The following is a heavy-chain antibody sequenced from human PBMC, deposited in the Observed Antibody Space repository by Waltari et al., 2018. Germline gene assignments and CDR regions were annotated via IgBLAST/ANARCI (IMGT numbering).Heavy chain of an antibody. Sequence: QVQLVESGGGVVHPGRSLRLSCAASGFTSGFASSHYARHCFRRAPGKGPEWVAVISYDGNTIYYADSVRSRFTISRDNSKNTLYLHMNSLRAADTAVYYCAKGFYFDTRGYYNFDYWGQGTLVTVSS. V-gene: IGHV3-30*01. D-gene: IGHD3-22*01. CDR3: AKGFYFDTRGYYNFDY. CDR2: ISYDGNTI. J-gene: IGHJ4*02. CDR1: GFASSHYA.